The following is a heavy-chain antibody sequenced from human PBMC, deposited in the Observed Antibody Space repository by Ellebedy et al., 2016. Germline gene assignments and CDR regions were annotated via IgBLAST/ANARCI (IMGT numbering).Heavy chain of an antibody. CDR1: GFTFSNAW. CDR2: IKSKTDGGTT. D-gene: IGHD3-10*01. CDR3: TTGVWMVREVYGMDV. J-gene: IGHJ6*02. Sequence: GGSLRLSCAASGFTFSNAWMNWVRQAPGKGLEWVGRIKSKTDGGTTDYAAPVKGRFTISRDDSKNTLYLQMNSLKTEDTAVYYCTTGVWMVREVYGMDVWGLGTTVTVSS. V-gene: IGHV3-15*07.